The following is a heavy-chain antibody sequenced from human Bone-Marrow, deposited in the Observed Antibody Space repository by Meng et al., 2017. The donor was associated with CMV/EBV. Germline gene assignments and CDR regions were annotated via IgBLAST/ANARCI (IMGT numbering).Heavy chain of an antibody. D-gene: IGHD3-3*01. CDR2: IYYSGTT. V-gene: IGHV4-39*07. CDR3: ARDGRLYDFWSGYYGYYFDY. J-gene: IGHJ4*02. CDR1: GGSISRSSYY. Sequence: SETLSLTCTVSGGSISRSSYYWGWIRQPPGKGLEWIGSIYYSGTTYYNPSLKSRVTISVDTSKNQFSLKLSSVTAADTAVYYCARDGRLYDFWSGYYGYYFDYWGQGTLVTVSS.